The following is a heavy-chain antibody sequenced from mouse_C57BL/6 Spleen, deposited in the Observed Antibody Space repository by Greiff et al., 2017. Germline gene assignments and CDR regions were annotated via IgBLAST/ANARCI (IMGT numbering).Heavy chain of an antibody. V-gene: IGHV1-81*01. CDR3: ARERAITTVVAPYAMDY. CDR1: GYTFTSYG. D-gene: IGHD1-1*01. Sequence: QVQLQQSGAELARPGASVKLSCKASGYTFTSYGISWVKQRTGQGLEWIGEIYPRSGNTYYNEKFKGKATLTADKSSSTAYMELRSLTSDDSAVYFCARERAITTVVAPYAMDYWGQGTSVTVSS. J-gene: IGHJ4*01. CDR2: IYPRSGNT.